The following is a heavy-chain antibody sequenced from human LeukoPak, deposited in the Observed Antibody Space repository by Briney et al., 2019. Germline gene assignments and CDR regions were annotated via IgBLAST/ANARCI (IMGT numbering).Heavy chain of an antibody. Sequence: SETLSLTCSVCGGSISSYYWSWIRQPPGKGLEWIGNIYYSGSTNYHPSLKSRVTISVDTSKNQFFLKLSSVTAADTAVYYCARDLFPQIGCPTFDPWGQGTLVTVSS. J-gene: IGHJ5*02. CDR3: ARDLFPQIGCPTFDP. V-gene: IGHV4-59*01. CDR1: GGSISSYY. CDR2: IYYSGST. D-gene: IGHD2-21*01.